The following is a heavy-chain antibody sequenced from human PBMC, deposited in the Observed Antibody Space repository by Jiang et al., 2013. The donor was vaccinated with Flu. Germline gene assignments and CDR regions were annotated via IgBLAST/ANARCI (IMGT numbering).Heavy chain of an antibody. D-gene: IGHD2-2*01. V-gene: IGHV3-21*01. Sequence: QLVESGGGLVKPGGSLRLSCAASGFTFSRDTMNWVRQAPGKGLEWVASVSRTSDYIYYADSVRGRFTISRDNAENSLYLQMDGLKAEDTGIYYCAREKPSRTYVHYYGMDVWGLGTTVTVSS. CDR3: AREKPSRTYVHYYGMDV. CDR2: VSRTSDYI. CDR1: GFTFSRDT. J-gene: IGHJ6*02.